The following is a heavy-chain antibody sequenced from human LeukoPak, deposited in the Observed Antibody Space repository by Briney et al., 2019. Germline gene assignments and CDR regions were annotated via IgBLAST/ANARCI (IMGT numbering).Heavy chain of an antibody. J-gene: IGHJ4*02. D-gene: IGHD3-10*01. V-gene: IGHV1-2*02. CDR3: ARSNYYGY. CDR1: GYTFTSYA. Sequence: ASVKVSCKASGYTFTSYAMNWVRQAPGQGLEWMGWIYPNSGGTNYAQKFQGRVTVTRDTSISTAYMELSRLRSDDTAVYYCARSNYYGYWGQGTLVTVSS. CDR2: IYPNSGGT.